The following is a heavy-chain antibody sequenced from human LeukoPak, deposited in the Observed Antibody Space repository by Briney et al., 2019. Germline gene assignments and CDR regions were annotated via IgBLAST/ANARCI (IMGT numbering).Heavy chain of an antibody. Sequence: SETLSPTCTVSGGSISSGSYYWSWIRQPPGKGLEWIGEINHSGSTNYNPSLKSRVTISVDTSKNQFSLKLSSVTAADTAVYYCARGRRLWFGVPAGGAYFDYWGQGTLVTVSS. V-gene: IGHV4-39*07. D-gene: IGHD3-10*01. J-gene: IGHJ4*02. CDR1: GGSISSGSYY. CDR2: INHSGST. CDR3: ARGRRLWFGVPAGGAYFDY.